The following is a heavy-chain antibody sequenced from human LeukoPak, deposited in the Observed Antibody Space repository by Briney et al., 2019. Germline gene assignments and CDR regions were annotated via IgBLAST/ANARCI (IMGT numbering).Heavy chain of an antibody. J-gene: IGHJ4*02. D-gene: IGHD3-3*01. CDR2: ISYNGSHQ. CDR3: ATSIRRITISS. CDR1: GFTFSSHA. V-gene: IGHV3-30*04. Sequence: PGGSLRLSCAASGFTFSSHAMYWVRQAPGKGLEWLTVISYNGSHQYYSDSVRGRFTISRDNSRNSVFLQINRLRPEDTAVYYCATSIRRITISSWGQGTLVTVSS.